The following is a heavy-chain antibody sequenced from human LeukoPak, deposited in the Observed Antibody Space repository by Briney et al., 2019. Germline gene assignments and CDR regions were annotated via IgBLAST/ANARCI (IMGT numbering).Heavy chain of an antibody. V-gene: IGHV3-7*03. J-gene: IGHJ5*02. CDR2: IKQDGSEK. CDR1: GLTFSKYW. CDR3: AKDLYPTVEYNWFDP. D-gene: IGHD4-23*01. Sequence: GGSLRLSCVASGLTFSKYWMSWVRQAPGKGLEWVANIKQDGSEKYYVDSVKGRFSISRDNSKNTLYLQMNSLRAEDTAVYYCAKDLYPTVEYNWFDPWGQGTLVTVSS.